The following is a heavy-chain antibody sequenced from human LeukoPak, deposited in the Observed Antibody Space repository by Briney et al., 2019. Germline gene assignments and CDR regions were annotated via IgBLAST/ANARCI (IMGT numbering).Heavy chain of an antibody. J-gene: IGHJ4*02. CDR2: IYYSGST. D-gene: IGHD2/OR15-2a*01. CDR1: GGSISTYY. Sequence: SETLSLTCTVSGGSISTYYRSWIRQPPGKGLEWIGYIYYSGSTNYNPSLKSRVTISVDTSKNQFSLKLSSVTAADTAVYYCARGATSLSYFDSRGQGTLVTVSS. V-gene: IGHV4-59*01. CDR3: ARGATSLSYFDS.